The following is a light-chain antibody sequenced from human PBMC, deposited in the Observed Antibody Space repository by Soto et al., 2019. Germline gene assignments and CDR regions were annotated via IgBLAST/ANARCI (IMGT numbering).Light chain of an antibody. Sequence: EIVLTQSPGTLSLSPGESATLSCRASQSVGRNYLAWFQHKPDQAPRLLIYDASNRATGVPDRFSGSGSGTDFTLSVTRLEPEDFAVYYCQQRSNWPPIFTFGPGTKVDIK. CDR2: DAS. V-gene: IGKV3D-20*02. CDR3: QQRSNWPPIFT. J-gene: IGKJ3*01. CDR1: QSVGRNY.